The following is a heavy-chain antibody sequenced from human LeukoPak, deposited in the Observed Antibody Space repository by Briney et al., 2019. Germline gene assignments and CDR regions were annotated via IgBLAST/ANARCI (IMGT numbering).Heavy chain of an antibody. CDR1: GFTFRSYA. Sequence: GGSLRLSCAASGFTFRSYAMSWVRQAPGKGLEWVSAISGSGGTTYYADSVKGRFTVSRDNSEKMSFLQMNNLRAEDTAVYYCTKKASIIGTLGPSDYWGQGTLVTVSS. J-gene: IGHJ4*02. CDR2: ISGSGGTT. V-gene: IGHV3-23*01. D-gene: IGHD1-7*01. CDR3: TKKASIIGTLGPSDY.